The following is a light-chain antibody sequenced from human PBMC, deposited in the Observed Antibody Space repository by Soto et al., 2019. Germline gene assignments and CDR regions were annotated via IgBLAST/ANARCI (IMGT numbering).Light chain of an antibody. V-gene: IGKV1-5*03. CDR3: QQYNNYSFN. CDR2: KAS. J-gene: IGKJ3*01. CDR1: QTLNDW. Sequence: IQLTQSPSTLSASAGDRVTITCRVSQTLNDWLAWYQHKPGKAPKLLIFKASNLQSGVPSRFSGSGSGTEFTLIISSLQPDDSATYYSQQYNNYSFNFGPGTKVEIK.